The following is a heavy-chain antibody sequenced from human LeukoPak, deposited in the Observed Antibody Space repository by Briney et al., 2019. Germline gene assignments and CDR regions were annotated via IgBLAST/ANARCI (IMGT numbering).Heavy chain of an antibody. V-gene: IGHV3-23*01. CDR1: GFIFPDYW. CDR2: ISGSGDST. Sequence: GGSLRLSCVASGFIFPDYWMSWVRQAPGKGLAWVSGISGSGDSTYYADSVRGRFTISRDNSKNTLFLQMNSLRAEDTAVYYCAKADRRSDLPYYFDYWGQGTLVTVSS. J-gene: IGHJ4*02. CDR3: AKADRRSDLPYYFDY.